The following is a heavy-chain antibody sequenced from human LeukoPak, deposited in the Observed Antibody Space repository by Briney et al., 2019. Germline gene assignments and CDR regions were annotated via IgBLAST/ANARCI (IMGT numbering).Heavy chain of an antibody. CDR3: ARMGGGWDFDL. CDR1: GFSISSRYY. J-gene: IGHJ2*01. Sequence: SETLSLTCTVSGFSISSRYYWGWVRQPPGKGLEGIGSMYHGGNTYYSPSLRSRVTISVDTAKNQLSLKLISVTAADTAVYYCARMGGGWDFDLWGRGTLVTVSS. D-gene: IGHD3-10*01. CDR2: MYHGGNT. V-gene: IGHV4-38-2*02.